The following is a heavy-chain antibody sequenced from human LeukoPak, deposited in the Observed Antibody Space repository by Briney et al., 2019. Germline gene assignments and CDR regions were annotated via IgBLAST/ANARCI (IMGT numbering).Heavy chain of an antibody. Sequence: GGSLRLSCAASGFTFRNYAMSWVRQAPGKGLEWVSGIGTSGVSTYYADSVKGRFTISRDSSKSTLYLQMNSLRAEDTAVYYCAKAYSYDGSGDNDYWGQGTLVTVSS. CDR2: IGTSGVST. CDR1: GFTFRNYA. CDR3: AKAYSYDGSGDNDY. V-gene: IGHV3-23*01. D-gene: IGHD3-22*01. J-gene: IGHJ4*02.